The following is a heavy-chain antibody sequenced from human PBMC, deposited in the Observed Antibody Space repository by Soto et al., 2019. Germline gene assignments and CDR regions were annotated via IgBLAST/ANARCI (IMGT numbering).Heavy chain of an antibody. CDR1: GDSVSSNSAA. D-gene: IGHD2-15*01. CDR3: ARGGLRAAKGYYYMDV. Sequence: PSQTLSLTCAISGDSVSSNSAAWNWIRQSPSRGLEWLGRTYYRSKWYNDYAVSVKSRITINPDTSKNQFSLQLNSVTPEDTAVYYCARGGLRAAKGYYYMDVWGKGTTVTVSS. V-gene: IGHV6-1*01. CDR2: TYYRSKWYN. J-gene: IGHJ6*03.